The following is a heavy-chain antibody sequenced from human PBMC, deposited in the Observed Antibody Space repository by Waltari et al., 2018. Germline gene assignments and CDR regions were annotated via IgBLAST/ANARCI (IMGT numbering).Heavy chain of an antibody. CDR1: GFTFSSYA. CDR2: IGGSVGRT. CDR3: AKGIGDCSGGSCFGMDV. D-gene: IGHD2-15*01. Sequence: EVQLLESGGGLVQPGGSLRLSCAASGFTFSSYAMSWVRQAPGQGLEWVSAIGGSVGRTYYAEGVKGRLTISRDNYKNTLYLQMNNLRAEDTAVYYCAKGIGDCSGGSCFGMDVWGQGTTVTVSS. J-gene: IGHJ6*02. V-gene: IGHV3-23*01.